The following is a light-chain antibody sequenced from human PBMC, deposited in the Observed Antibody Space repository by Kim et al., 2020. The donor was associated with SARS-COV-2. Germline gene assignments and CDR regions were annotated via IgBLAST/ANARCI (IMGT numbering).Light chain of an antibody. CDR2: SNT. J-gene: IGLJ3*02. CDR3: ASWDDSLSGWV. CDR1: SSDIGSNT. V-gene: IGLV1-44*01. Sequence: QSVLTQPPSASGTHGQRITISCSGSSSDIGSNTVNWYQQFPGTTPKLLIYSNTQRPSRVPDRFSGSKSGTSASLAISELQSEDEADYYCASWDDSLSGWVFGGGTQLTVL.